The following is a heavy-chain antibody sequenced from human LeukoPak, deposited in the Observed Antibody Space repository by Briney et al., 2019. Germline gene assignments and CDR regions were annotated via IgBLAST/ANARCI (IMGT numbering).Heavy chain of an antibody. Sequence: GGSLRLSCAVSGFTFSSYSMNWVRQAPGKGLEWVSYISDSSSTIYYADSVKGRFAISRDNSKNTLYLQMNSLRAEDTAVYYCAKVAVTPDRAFDPWGQGTLVTVSS. D-gene: IGHD4-17*01. CDR2: ISDSSSTI. J-gene: IGHJ5*02. CDR3: AKVAVTPDRAFDP. CDR1: GFTFSSYS. V-gene: IGHV3-48*01.